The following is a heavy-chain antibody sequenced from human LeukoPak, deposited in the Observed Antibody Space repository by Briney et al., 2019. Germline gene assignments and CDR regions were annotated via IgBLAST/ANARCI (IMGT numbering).Heavy chain of an antibody. D-gene: IGHD6-13*01. CDR2: ITGDGSDT. J-gene: IGHJ1*01. CDR3: AKAVRYSTTWAAEYFHD. V-gene: IGHV3-23*01. Sequence: GGSLRLSCAASGFTFSSHAYAMSWVRQAPGKGPEWVSAITGDGSDTYYANSVKGRFTISRDDSKNTLHLQMNSLRAEDTAVYYCAKAVRYSTTWAAEYFHDWGQGTRVTVSS. CDR1: GFTFSSHAYA.